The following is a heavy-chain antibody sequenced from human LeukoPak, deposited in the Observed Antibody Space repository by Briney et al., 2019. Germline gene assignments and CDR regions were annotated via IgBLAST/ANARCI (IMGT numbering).Heavy chain of an antibody. J-gene: IGHJ5*02. V-gene: IGHV6-1*01. CDR3: ARDHGCSGGGCYSDWFDP. CDR2: TYYRSKWYN. Sequence: SQTLSLTCAISGDSVSSNSAAWNWIRQSPSRGLEWLGRTYYRSKWYNDYAVSVKSRITINPDISKNQFSLQLNSVTPEDTAVYYCARDHGCSGGGCYSDWFDPWGQGTLVTVSS. CDR1: GDSVSSNSAA. D-gene: IGHD2-15*01.